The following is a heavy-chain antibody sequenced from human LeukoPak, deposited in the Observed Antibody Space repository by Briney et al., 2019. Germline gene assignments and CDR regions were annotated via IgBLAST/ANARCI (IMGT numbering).Heavy chain of an antibody. D-gene: IGHD6-19*01. CDR2: ISGNSGSI. CDR1: GFTFDDYA. CDR3: AKAGVRDSSGWYYFDY. J-gene: IGHJ4*02. Sequence: GGSLRLSCAASGFTFDDYAMHWVRQAPRKGLEWVSGISGNSGSIGYADSVKGRFTISRDNAKNSLYLQMNSLRAEDMALYYCAKAGVRDSSGWYYFDYWGQGTLVTVSS. V-gene: IGHV3-9*03.